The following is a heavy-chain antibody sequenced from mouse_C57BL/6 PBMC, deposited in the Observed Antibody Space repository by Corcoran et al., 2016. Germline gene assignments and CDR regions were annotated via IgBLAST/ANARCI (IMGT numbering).Heavy chain of an antibody. Sequence: VQLQESGPGLVKPSQSLSLTCSVTGYSIPSGYYWNWIRQFPGNKLEWMGYISYDGSNNYNPSLKNRISITRDTSKNQFFLKLNSVTTEDTATYYCARDHYGYFDVWGTGTTVTVSS. CDR1: GYSIPSGYY. CDR3: ARDHYGYFDV. V-gene: IGHV3-6*01. J-gene: IGHJ1*03. CDR2: ISYDGSN.